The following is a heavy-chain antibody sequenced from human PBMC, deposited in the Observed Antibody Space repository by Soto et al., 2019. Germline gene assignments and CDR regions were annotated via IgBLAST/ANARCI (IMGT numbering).Heavy chain of an antibody. J-gene: IGHJ4*02. Sequence: EVQLLESGGSLVHPGGSLRLSCAASGFSFSYFAMSWVRQAPGKGLEWVAAISGSGGNTYYADSVKGRFTISRDNSKNTLFLQMNRLRDEDTAVYYCAKDRGGSGWSTLDHWGQGTLVTVSS. CDR3: AKDRGGSGWSTLDH. V-gene: IGHV3-23*01. CDR2: ISGSGGNT. CDR1: GFSFSYFA. D-gene: IGHD6-19*01.